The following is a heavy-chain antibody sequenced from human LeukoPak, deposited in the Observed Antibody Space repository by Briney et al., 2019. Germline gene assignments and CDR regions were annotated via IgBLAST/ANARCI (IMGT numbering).Heavy chain of an antibody. CDR3: ASDPRGRGSCFY. D-gene: IGHD2-15*01. CDR2: IIPIFGTA. Sequence: SVKVSCKASGGTFSSYAISWVRQAPGEGLEWMGGIIPIFGTANYAQKFQGRVTITTDESTSTAYMELSSLRSEDTAVYYCASDPRGRGSCFYWGQGTLVTVSS. V-gene: IGHV1-69*05. J-gene: IGHJ4*02. CDR1: GGTFSSYA.